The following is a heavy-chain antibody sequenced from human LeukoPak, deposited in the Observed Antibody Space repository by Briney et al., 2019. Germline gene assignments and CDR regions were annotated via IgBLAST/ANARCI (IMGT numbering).Heavy chain of an antibody. CDR2: INPISGGT. J-gene: IGHJ4*02. D-gene: IGHD1-26*01. Sequence: ASVKVSCKASGYTFTAYYMHWVRQAPGQGLEWMDWINPISGGTNYAQKFQGRVTMTRDTSITTAYMELSRLRSDDTAVYYCARSLVGATTDFDYWGQGTLVTVSS. CDR1: GYTFTAYY. V-gene: IGHV1-2*02. CDR3: ARSLVGATTDFDY.